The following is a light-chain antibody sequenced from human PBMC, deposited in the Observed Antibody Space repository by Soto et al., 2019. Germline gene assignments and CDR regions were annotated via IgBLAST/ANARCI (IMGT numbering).Light chain of an antibody. CDR3: SSYTNSNTRV. CDR1: NSDVGDYNY. J-gene: IGLJ1*01. Sequence: QSALTQPASVSGSPGQSITISCTGTNSDVGDYNYVSRYQQHPGKAPKLIIYEVSNRPSGISDRFSASKSGNTASLTISGLQAEDEADYYCSSYTNSNTRVFGTGTKVTVL. CDR2: EVS. V-gene: IGLV2-14*01.